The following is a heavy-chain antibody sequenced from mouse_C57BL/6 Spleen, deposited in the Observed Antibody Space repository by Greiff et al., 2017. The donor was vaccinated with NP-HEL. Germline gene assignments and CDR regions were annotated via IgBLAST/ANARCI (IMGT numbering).Heavy chain of an antibody. D-gene: IGHD1-1*01. Sequence: VKLQQSGAELVKPGASVKISCKASGYAFSSYWMNWVKQRPGKGLEWIGQIYPGDGDTNYNGKFKGKATLTADKSSSTAYMQLSSLTSEDSAVYFCARDYYGSSYDFDVWGTGTTVTVSS. V-gene: IGHV1-80*01. J-gene: IGHJ1*03. CDR3: ARDYYGSSYDFDV. CDR2: IYPGDGDT. CDR1: GYAFSSYW.